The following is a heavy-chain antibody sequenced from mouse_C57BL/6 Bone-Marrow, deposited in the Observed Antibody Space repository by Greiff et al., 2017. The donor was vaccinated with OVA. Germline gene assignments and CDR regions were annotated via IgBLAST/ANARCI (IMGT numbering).Heavy chain of an antibody. J-gene: IGHJ4*01. CDR2: INPGSGGT. CDR1: GYAFTNYL. Sequence: VQLKESGAELVRPGTSVKVSCKASGYAFTNYLIEWVKQRPGQGLEWIGVINPGSGGTNYNEKFKGKATLTADKSSSTAYMQLSSLTSEDSAVYFCARSPRQLRLLSYAMDYWGQGTSVTVSS. D-gene: IGHD3-2*02. CDR3: ARSPRQLRLLSYAMDY. V-gene: IGHV1-54*01.